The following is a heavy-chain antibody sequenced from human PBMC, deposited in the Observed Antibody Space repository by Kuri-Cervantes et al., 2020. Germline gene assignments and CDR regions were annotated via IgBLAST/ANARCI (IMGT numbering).Heavy chain of an antibody. CDR2: ISWDGGST. CDR1: GFTFDAYA. D-gene: IGHD6-13*01. V-gene: IGHV3-43D*04. J-gene: IGHJ4*02. CDR3: AKGRSSWSLRPFDY. Sequence: GGSLRLSCAASGFTFDAYAMHWVRQAPGKGLEWVSLISWDGGSTYYADSVRGRFTISRDNSKNTLYLQMNSLRAEDTAVYYCAKGRSSWSLRPFDYWDQGTLVTVSS.